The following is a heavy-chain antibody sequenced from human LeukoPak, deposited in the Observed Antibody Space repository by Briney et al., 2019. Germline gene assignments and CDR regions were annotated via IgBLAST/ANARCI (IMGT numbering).Heavy chain of an antibody. CDR2: ISGSGGST. CDR3: AKEGDTMVRGVIITYSDY. Sequence: PGGSLRLSCAASGFTFSSYAMSWVRQAPGKGLEWVSAISGSGGSTYYADSVKGRFTISRDNSKNTLYLQMNSPRAEDTAVYYCAKEGDTMVRGVIITYSDYWGQGTLVTVSS. J-gene: IGHJ4*02. D-gene: IGHD3-10*01. CDR1: GFTFSSYA. V-gene: IGHV3-23*01.